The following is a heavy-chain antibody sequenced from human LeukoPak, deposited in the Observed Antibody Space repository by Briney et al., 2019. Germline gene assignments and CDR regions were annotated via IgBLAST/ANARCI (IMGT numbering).Heavy chain of an antibody. J-gene: IGHJ3*02. CDR2: IYTSGSA. V-gene: IGHV4-61*02. CDR3: SGANLCSGYMDDAFDI. Sequence: SETLSLTCTVSGGSISSGSYYWRWIRQPAGKGLEWIGRIYTSGSANYNPSLKSRVTISVDTSKNQFSLKLSSVTAADTAVYYCSGANLCSGYMDDAFDIWGQGTMVTVSS. D-gene: IGHD3-3*01. CDR1: GGSISSGSYY.